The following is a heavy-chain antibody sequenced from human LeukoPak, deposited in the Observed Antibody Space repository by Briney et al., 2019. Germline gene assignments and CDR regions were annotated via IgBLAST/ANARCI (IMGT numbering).Heavy chain of an antibody. CDR3: ARDTVVVVAATHPRDGMDV. Sequence: PSETLSLTCTVSGGSISSYYWSWIRQPPGKGLEWIGYIYYSGSTYYNPSLKSRVTISVDTSKNQFSLKLSSVTAADTAVYYCARDTVVVVAATHPRDGMDVWGQGTTVTVSS. CDR1: GGSISSYY. D-gene: IGHD2-15*01. V-gene: IGHV4-30-4*01. CDR2: IYYSGST. J-gene: IGHJ6*02.